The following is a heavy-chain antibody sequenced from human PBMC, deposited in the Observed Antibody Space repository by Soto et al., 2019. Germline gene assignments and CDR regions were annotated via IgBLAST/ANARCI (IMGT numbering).Heavy chain of an antibody. V-gene: IGHV4-30-4*01. D-gene: IGHD3-10*01. CDR1: GGSISSGDYY. CDR2: IYYSGST. J-gene: IGHJ6*02. CDR3: ARDRGRYYYYYGMDV. Sequence: QVQLQESGPGLVKPSQTLSLTCTVSGGSISSGDYYWSWIRQPPGKGLEWIGYIYYSGSTYYNPFLKSRVTISVDTSKNQFYLKLSSVTAADTAVYYCARDRGRYYYYYGMDVWGQGTTVTVSS.